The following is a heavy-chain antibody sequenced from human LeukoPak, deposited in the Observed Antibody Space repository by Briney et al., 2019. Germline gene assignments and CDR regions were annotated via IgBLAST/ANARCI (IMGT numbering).Heavy chain of an antibody. Sequence: GESLKISCKGSGYSLTSYWIGWVRQMPGKGLEWMGIIYPGDSDTRYGPSFQGQVTISADKSINTAYLQWSSLKASDTAMYYCARPVYSSGWYFDSWGQGTRVTVSS. CDR1: GYSLTSYW. CDR3: ARPVYSSGWYFDS. CDR2: IYPGDSDT. D-gene: IGHD6-19*01. J-gene: IGHJ4*02. V-gene: IGHV5-51*01.